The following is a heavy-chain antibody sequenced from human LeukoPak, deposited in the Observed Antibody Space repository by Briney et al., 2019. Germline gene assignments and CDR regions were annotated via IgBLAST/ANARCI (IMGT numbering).Heavy chain of an antibody. CDR1: GFSFTKYA. Sequence: GGSLRLSCAGAGFSFTKYAMSWVRQAPGKGPEWVSGISASGGSVYYADSVKRRFTISRDDSKNTLYLQMNGLRVENTAVYYCAKDPDGDYVGGFDMRGPGAMVTVSS. J-gene: IGHJ3*02. CDR2: ISASGGSV. CDR3: AKDPDGDYVGGFDM. D-gene: IGHD4-17*01. V-gene: IGHV3-23*01.